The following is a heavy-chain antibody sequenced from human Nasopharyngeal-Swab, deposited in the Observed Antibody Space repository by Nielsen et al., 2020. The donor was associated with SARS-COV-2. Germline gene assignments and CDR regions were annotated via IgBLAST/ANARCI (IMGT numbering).Heavy chain of an antibody. J-gene: IGHJ3*02. CDR3: ATSYSGSYYDAFDI. V-gene: IGHV5-51*01. D-gene: IGHD1-26*01. Sequence: GGSLRLSCKGSGYSFTSYWIGWVRQMPGKGLEWMGIIYPGDSDTRYSPSFQGQVTISADKSISTAYLQWSSLKASGTAMYYCATSYSGSYYDAFDIWGQGTMVTVFS. CDR1: GYSFTSYW. CDR2: IYPGDSDT.